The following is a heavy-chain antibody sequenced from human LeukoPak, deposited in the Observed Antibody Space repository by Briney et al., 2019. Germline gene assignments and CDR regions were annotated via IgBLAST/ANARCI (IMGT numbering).Heavy chain of an antibody. CDR3: ARSISRGYDSSGYYYGPDAFDI. Sequence: GGSLRLSCAASGFTFSSYAMSWVRQAPGKGLEWVSAISGSGGSTYYADSVKGRFTISRDNSKNTLYLQMNSLRAEDTAVYYCARSISRGYDSSGYYYGPDAFDIWGQGTMVTVSS. J-gene: IGHJ3*02. CDR2: ISGSGGST. V-gene: IGHV3-23*01. CDR1: GFTFSSYA. D-gene: IGHD3-22*01.